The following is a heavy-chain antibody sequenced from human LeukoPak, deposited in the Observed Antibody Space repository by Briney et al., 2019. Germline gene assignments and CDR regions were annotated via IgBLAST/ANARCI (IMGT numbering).Heavy chain of an antibody. CDR2: IYYSGST. CDR1: GGSISSYY. D-gene: IGHD3-22*01. V-gene: IGHV4-59*01. Sequence: SETLSLTCTVSGGSISSYYWSWIRQPPGKGLEWIGYIYYSGSTNYNPPLKSRVTISVDTSKNQFSLKLSSVTAADTAVYYCATIRRDYYDSSGYRVYYFDYWGQGTLVTVSS. CDR3: ATIRRDYYDSSGYRVYYFDY. J-gene: IGHJ4*02.